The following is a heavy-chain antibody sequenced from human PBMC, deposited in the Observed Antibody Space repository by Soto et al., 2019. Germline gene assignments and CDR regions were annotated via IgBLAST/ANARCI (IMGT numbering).Heavy chain of an antibody. D-gene: IGHD5-18*01. CDR3: ARGAGGYSYGNFDY. J-gene: IGHJ4*02. V-gene: IGHV4-30-4*01. CDR2: IYYSGST. Sequence: SETLSLTCTVSGGSISSGDHYWNWIRQPPGKALEWIGYIYYSGSTYYNPSLKSRVTISVDTSKNQFSLMLRSVTAADTAVYYCARGAGGYSYGNFDYWGQGTLVTVYS. CDR1: GGSISSGDHY.